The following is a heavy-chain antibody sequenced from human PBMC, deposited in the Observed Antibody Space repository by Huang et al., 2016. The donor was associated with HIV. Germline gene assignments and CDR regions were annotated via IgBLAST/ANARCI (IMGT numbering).Heavy chain of an antibody. V-gene: IGHV4-39*01. CDR2: IYYSGST. J-gene: IGHJ4*02. CDR1: GGSISTSGYY. CDR3: ARQDTSGWYADPYYFDY. D-gene: IGHD6-19*01. Sequence: QLQLQESGPGLVKPSETLSHTCTVSGGSISTSGYYWGWIRQPPGKGLEWIGSIYYSGSTSYNPSLKSRVTIAVDTSKSQFSLKLSSVTAADTAVYYCARQDTSGWYADPYYFDYWGQGTLVTVSS.